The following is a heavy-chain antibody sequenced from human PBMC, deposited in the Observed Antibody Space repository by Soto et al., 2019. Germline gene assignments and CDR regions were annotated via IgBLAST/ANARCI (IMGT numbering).Heavy chain of an antibody. V-gene: IGHV4-59*08. CDR1: GGSINNYY. Sequence: PSETLSLTCTVSGGSINNYYWSWIRQPPGKGLEWIAYISYSGSATYNPSLKSRVTISVDTSKNQFSLNLRSVTAADTAVYYCTRFPSPAWFDPWGQGTLVTVSS. CDR2: ISYSGSA. CDR3: TRFPSPAWFDP. J-gene: IGHJ5*02. D-gene: IGHD3-10*01.